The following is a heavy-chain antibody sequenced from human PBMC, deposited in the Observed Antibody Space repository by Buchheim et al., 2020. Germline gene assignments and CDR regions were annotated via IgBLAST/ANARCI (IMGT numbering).Heavy chain of an antibody. J-gene: IGHJ6*02. D-gene: IGHD3-3*01. CDR1: GGSVSSGSYY. CDR3: ARTIFGVDSYYYYYGMDV. Sequence: QVQLQESGPGLVKPSETLSLTCTVSGGSVSSGSYYWSWIRQPPGKGLEWIGYIYYSGSTNYNPSLKSRVTISVDTSKNQFSLKLSSVTAADTAVYYCARTIFGVDSYYYYYGMDVWGQGTT. V-gene: IGHV4-61*01. CDR2: IYYSGST.